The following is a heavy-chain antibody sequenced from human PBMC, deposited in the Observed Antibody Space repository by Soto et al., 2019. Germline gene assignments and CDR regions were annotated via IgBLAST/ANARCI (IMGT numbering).Heavy chain of an antibody. V-gene: IGHV4-59*08. D-gene: IGHD3-3*01. J-gene: IGHJ6*03. Sequence: QVQLQESGPGLVKPSETLSLSCTVSSGSISGYYWSWIRQPPGKGLEWIGSIYSSGTTYYNPSLKRRVTMSEDTSKIQFSLNLSPVTAADTAVYYCARQASYDFWDGRFYYNYYMDVWGKGTPVTVSS. CDR2: IYSSGTT. CDR1: SGSISGYY. CDR3: ARQASYDFWDGRFYYNYYMDV.